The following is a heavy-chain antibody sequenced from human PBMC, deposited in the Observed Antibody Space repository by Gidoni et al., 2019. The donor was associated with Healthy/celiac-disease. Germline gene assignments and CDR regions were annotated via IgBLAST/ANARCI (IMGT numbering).Heavy chain of an antibody. D-gene: IGHD2-21*02. CDR1: GFTFSAHY. CDR3: AREAYCGGDCYFYWYFDL. CDR2: TRNKANSYTT. V-gene: IGHV3-72*01. Sequence: EVQLVESGGGLVQPGGSLRLSCAASGFTFSAHYMDWVRQAPGKGLECVGRTRNKANSYTTEYAASVKGRFTISRDDSKNSLYLQMNSLKTEDTAVYYCAREAYCGGDCYFYWYFDLWGRGTLVTVSS. J-gene: IGHJ2*01.